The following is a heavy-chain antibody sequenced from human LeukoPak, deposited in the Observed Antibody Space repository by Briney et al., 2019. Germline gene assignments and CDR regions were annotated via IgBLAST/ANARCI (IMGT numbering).Heavy chain of an antibody. CDR2: ISWDGGST. J-gene: IGHJ6*03. CDR1: GFNFDDYA. CDR3: AKTAFSGSDYDYYMDV. V-gene: IGHV3-43D*03. Sequence: GGSLRLSCAASGFNFDDYAMHWVRQAPGKGLEWVSLISWDGGSTYYADSVKGRFTISRDNSKNSLYLQMNSLRAEDTALYYCAKTAFSGSDYDYYMDVWGKGTTVTVSS. D-gene: IGHD2-8*02.